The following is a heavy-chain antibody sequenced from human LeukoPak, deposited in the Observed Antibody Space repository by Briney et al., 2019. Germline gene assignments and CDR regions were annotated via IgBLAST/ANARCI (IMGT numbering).Heavy chain of an antibody. CDR2: IIPIFGTA. V-gene: IGHV1-69*13. CDR1: AGTFSIYA. Sequence: SVTVSCTASAGTFSIYAISWVRQAPGQGLEWMGGIIPIFGTANYAQKFQGRVTITADESTSTAYMELSSLRSEDTAVYYCARDGGLYYFDYWGQGTLVTVSS. D-gene: IGHD2-15*01. CDR3: ARDGGLYYFDY. J-gene: IGHJ4*02.